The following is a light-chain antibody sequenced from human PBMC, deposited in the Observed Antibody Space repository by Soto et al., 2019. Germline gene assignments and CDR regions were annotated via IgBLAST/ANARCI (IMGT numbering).Light chain of an antibody. V-gene: IGLV2-23*02. J-gene: IGLJ1*01. CDR3: CSYAGSSTYV. CDR2: EVS. CDR1: SSDVGSYNL. Sequence: QSALTQPASVSGSPGQSITISCTGTSSDVGSYNLVSWYQQHPGKAPKLMIYEVSKRPSGVSNRFSGSKSGNTASLTISGLQAEDEADDYCCSYAGSSTYVFGTGTKLT.